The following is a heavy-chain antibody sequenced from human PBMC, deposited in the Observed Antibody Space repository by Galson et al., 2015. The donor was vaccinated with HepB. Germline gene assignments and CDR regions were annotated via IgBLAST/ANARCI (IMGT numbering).Heavy chain of an antibody. CDR3: ARVDYFNYDAY. J-gene: IGHJ4*02. CDR1: GFTFSTCT. V-gene: IGHV3-48*01. CDR2: ISSGSTI. D-gene: IGHD4-11*01. Sequence: SLRLSCAASGFTFSTCTMNWVRQAPGKGLEWVSYISSGSTIYYADSVKGRFTISRDNAKNSLYLQMNSLRAEDTAVYYCARVDYFNYDAYWGQGTLVTVSS.